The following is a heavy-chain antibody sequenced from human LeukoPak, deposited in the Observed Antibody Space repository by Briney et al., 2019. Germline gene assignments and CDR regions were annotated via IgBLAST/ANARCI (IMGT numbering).Heavy chain of an antibody. CDR1: GFTFSSYA. CDR3: AGHSGSGSYVHYYYYMDV. J-gene: IGHJ6*03. D-gene: IGHD3-10*01. Sequence: GGSLRLSCAASGFTFSSYAMSWVRQAPGKGLEWVSHISGSGVSTYHADSVKGRFTISRDNSKNTLYLQMNSLRAEDTAVYYCAGHSGSGSYVHYYYYMDVWGKGTTVTISS. V-gene: IGHV3-23*01. CDR2: ISGSGVST.